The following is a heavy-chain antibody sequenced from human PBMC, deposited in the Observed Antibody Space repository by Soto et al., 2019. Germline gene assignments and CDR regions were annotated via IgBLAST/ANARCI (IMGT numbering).Heavy chain of an antibody. CDR2: ITDTGGDA. V-gene: IGHV3-23*01. Sequence: GGCLRRSGVASGLTFGRHAMSWVRQAPGEGLQWVSTITDTGGDAKYADSVRGRFVISRDNSKKTLYLQMTSLTAEDSAMYYCARGSTDSYPGSRIFDFWGRGTLVTVSS. D-gene: IGHD3-10*01. J-gene: IGHJ4*02. CDR3: ARGSTDSYPGSRIFDF. CDR1: GLTFGRHA.